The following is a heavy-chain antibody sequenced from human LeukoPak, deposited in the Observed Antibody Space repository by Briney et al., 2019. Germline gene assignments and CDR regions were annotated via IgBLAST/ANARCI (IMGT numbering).Heavy chain of an antibody. CDR3: ARALPLRYFGQRAFDI. D-gene: IGHD3-9*01. CDR1: GGSISSYY. V-gene: IGHV4-59*01. J-gene: IGHJ3*02. CDR2: IYYSGST. Sequence: SETLSLTCTVSGGSISSYYWSWIRQPPGKGLEWIGYIYYSGSTNYNPSLKSRVTISVDTSKNQFSLKLSSVTAADTAVYYCARALPLRYFGQRAFDIWGQGTMVTVSS.